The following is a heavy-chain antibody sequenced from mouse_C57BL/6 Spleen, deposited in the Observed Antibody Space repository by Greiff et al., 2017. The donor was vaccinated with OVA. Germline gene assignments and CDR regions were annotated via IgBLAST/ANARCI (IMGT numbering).Heavy chain of an antibody. Sequence: EVQLQQSGPELVKPGASVKISCKASGYTFTDYYMNWVKQSHGKSLEWIGDINPNNGGTSYNQKFKGKATLTVDKSSSTAYMELRSLTSEDSAVYYCAPYDGYAMDYWGQGTSVTVSS. V-gene: IGHV1-26*01. CDR2: INPNNGGT. CDR1: GYTFTDYY. D-gene: IGHD2-12*01. J-gene: IGHJ4*01. CDR3: APYDGYAMDY.